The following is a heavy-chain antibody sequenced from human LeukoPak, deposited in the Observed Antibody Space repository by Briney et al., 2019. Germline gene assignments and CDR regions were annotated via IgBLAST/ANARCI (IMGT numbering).Heavy chain of an antibody. Sequence: ASVKVSCKASGYTFTSYGISWVRQAPGQGLEWMGWISAYNGNTNYAQKLQGGVTMTTDTSTSTAYMELRSLRSDDTAVYYCARPRSHGDYVLSAFDIWGQGTMVTVSS. CDR1: GYTFTSYG. V-gene: IGHV1-18*01. D-gene: IGHD4-17*01. J-gene: IGHJ3*02. CDR2: ISAYNGNT. CDR3: ARPRSHGDYVLSAFDI.